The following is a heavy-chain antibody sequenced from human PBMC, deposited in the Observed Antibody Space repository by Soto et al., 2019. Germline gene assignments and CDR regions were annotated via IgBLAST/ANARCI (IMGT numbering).Heavy chain of an antibody. CDR1: GGSISSGGYY. Sequence: LSLTCTVSGGSISSGGYYWSWIRQHPGKGLEWIGYIYYSGSTYYNPSLKSRVTISVDTSKNQFSLKLSSVTAADTAVYYCARVLDYYDSSGYYALLAYNWFDPWGQGTLVTVSS. V-gene: IGHV4-31*03. CDR3: ARVLDYYDSSGYYALLAYNWFDP. J-gene: IGHJ5*02. D-gene: IGHD3-22*01. CDR2: IYYSGST.